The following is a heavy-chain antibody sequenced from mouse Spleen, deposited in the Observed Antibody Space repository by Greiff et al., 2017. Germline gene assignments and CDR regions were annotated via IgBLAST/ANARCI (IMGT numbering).Heavy chain of an antibody. V-gene: IGHV1-55*01. Sequence: QVQLQQPGAELVKPGASVKMSCKASGYTFTSYWITWVKQRPGQGLEWIGDIYPGSGSTNYNEKFKSKATLTVDTSSSTAYMQLSSLTSEDSAVYYCAREDYYGSSLIFDYWGQGTTLTVSS. CDR1: GYTFTSYW. CDR2: IYPGSGST. J-gene: IGHJ2*01. CDR3: AREDYYGSSLIFDY. D-gene: IGHD1-1*01.